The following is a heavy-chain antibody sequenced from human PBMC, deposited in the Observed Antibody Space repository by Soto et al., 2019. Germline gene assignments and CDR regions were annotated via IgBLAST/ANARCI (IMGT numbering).Heavy chain of an antibody. CDR3: ARDLLWLGRSGGLYGMDV. V-gene: IGHV1-69*06. CDR1: GGTFSSYA. J-gene: IGHJ6*02. D-gene: IGHD3-10*01. Sequence: SLQVSCKCSGGTFSSYAITWVRQAPGQGLEWMGGIIPIFGTANYAQKFQGRVTITADKSTSTAYRELSSLRSEDTAVYYCARDLLWLGRSGGLYGMDVWGQGTTVTVSS. CDR2: IIPIFGTA.